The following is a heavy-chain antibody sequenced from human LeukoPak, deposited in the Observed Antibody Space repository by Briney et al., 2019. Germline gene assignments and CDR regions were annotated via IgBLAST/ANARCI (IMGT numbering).Heavy chain of an antibody. CDR1: GFTFSSSG. Sequence: PGGSLRLSCAASGFTFSSSGMHWVRQAPGKGLEWVAVIWYDGSNKYYADSVKGRFTISRDNSKNTLYLQMNSLRAEDTAVYYCAKGGLNSSPDYWGQGTLVTVSS. V-gene: IGHV3-33*06. J-gene: IGHJ4*02. CDR2: IWYDGSNK. D-gene: IGHD6-19*01. CDR3: AKGGLNSSPDY.